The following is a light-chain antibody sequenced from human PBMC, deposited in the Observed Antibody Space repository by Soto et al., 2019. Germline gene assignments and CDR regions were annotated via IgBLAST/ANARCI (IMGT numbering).Light chain of an antibody. J-gene: IGLJ2*01. Sequence: QSALTQPASVSGSPGQSITIPCAGTSSDVGGYNYVSWYQQYPGKAPKLIIYDVTNRPSGVSNRFSGSKSGNTASLTISGLQAEDEANYYCSSYASSSTPVLFGGGTKVTVL. V-gene: IGLV2-14*01. CDR2: DVT. CDR3: SSYASSSTPVL. CDR1: SSDVGGYNY.